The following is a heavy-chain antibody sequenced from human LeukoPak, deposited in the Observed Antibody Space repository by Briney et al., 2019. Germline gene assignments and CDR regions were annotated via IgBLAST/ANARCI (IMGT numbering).Heavy chain of an antibody. CDR2: VDSGGTFK. J-gene: IGHJ4*02. V-gene: IGHV3-21*06. CDR1: EFTFSTYS. Sequence: PGGSLRLSCAGSEFTFSTYSMSWVRHSPGKGLEWVSSVDSGGTFKYYADSVKGRFTISRDNAQSSLYLQMNSLRAEDTAVYYCARDRGMVRGVNYYFDYWGQGTLVTVSS. CDR3: ARDRGMVRGVNYYFDY. D-gene: IGHD3-10*01.